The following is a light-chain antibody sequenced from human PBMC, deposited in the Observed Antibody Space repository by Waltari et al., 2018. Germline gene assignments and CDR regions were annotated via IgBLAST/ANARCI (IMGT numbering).Light chain of an antibody. J-gene: IGKJ2*01. Sequence: EIVLTQSPGTLSLSPGERATPSCRARQSVSSSYLAWYQQKPGQAPRLLIYGASSRATGIPDRFSGSGSGTDFTLTISRLEPEDFAVYYCQQYGSSPETFGQGTKLEIK. CDR1: QSVSSSY. V-gene: IGKV3-20*01. CDR2: GAS. CDR3: QQYGSSPET.